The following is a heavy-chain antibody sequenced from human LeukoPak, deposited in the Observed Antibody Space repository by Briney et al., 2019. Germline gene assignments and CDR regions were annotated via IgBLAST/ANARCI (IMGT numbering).Heavy chain of an antibody. J-gene: IGHJ6*04. CDR3: ARGPTMKMDV. CDR2: ISSSGSTI. Sequence: GGSLRLSCAASGFTFSSYEMNWVRQAPGKGLEGVSYISSSGSTIYYADSVKGRFTISRDNAKNSLYLQMNSLRAEDTAVYYCARGPTMKMDVWGKGTTVTVSS. D-gene: IGHD3-22*01. CDR1: GFTFSSYE. V-gene: IGHV3-48*03.